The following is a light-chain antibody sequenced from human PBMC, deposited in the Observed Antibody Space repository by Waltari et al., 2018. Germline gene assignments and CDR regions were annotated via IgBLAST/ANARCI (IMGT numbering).Light chain of an antibody. CDR2: GAS. V-gene: IGKV3-20*01. Sequence: EIVLTQSPGTLSLSLGERATLSCRASQSVSRALTWDQQKPGQAPRILIYGASTRATGIPDRFSGSGSGTDFSLTISRLEPDDFAVYYCQHYLRLPVTFGQGTTVEI. J-gene: IGKJ1*01. CDR1: QSVSRA. CDR3: QHYLRLPVT.